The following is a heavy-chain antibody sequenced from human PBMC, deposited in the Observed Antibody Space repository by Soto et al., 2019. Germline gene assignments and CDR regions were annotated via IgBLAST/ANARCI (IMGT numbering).Heavy chain of an antibody. CDR1: GFSRSTSGAA. D-gene: IGHD5-18*01. CDR2: VYWEDDK. Sequence: QITLKASGPTLVNPTQTLTLTCTFSGFSRSTSGAAVGWIRLPPGKALERLALVYWEDDKRYSPSIKNRVTITKQTSKTHVILTLTNAEPVDTATYYGAHRHLGTFFVLDTQTDAWFDSWGQGTLVTVPS. J-gene: IGHJ5*01. V-gene: IGHV2-5*02. CDR3: AHRHLGTFFVLDTQTDAWFDS.